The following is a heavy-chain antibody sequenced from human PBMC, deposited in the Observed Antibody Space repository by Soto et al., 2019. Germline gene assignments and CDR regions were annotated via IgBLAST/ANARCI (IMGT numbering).Heavy chain of an antibody. Sequence: QVQLVQSGAEVKKPGASVKVSCKASGYTFTSYDINWVRQATGQGLEWMGWMNPNSGKTGYAQKFQGKVTMTRNTSIRTAYMELSSLISEDTSVYYCARGRGYCSGGSCYSRPYYYYMDVWGKGTTVTVCS. J-gene: IGHJ6*03. CDR1: GYTFTSYD. V-gene: IGHV1-8*01. D-gene: IGHD2-15*01. CDR3: ARGRGYCSGGSCYSRPYYYYMDV. CDR2: MNPNSGKT.